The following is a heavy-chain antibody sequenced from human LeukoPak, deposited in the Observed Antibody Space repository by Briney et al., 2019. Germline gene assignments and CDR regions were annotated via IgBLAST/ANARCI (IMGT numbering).Heavy chain of an antibody. CDR3: ARGFGSSWGRGVGAVRY. V-gene: IGHV4-34*01. CDR1: GGSFSGYY. Sequence: ASETLSLTCAVYGGSFSGYYWSWIRQPPGKGLEWIGEINHSGSTNYNPSLKSRVTISVDTSKNQFSLKLSSVTATDTAVYYCARGFGSSWGRGVGAVRYWGQGTLVTVSS. D-gene: IGHD6-13*01. J-gene: IGHJ4*02. CDR2: INHSGST.